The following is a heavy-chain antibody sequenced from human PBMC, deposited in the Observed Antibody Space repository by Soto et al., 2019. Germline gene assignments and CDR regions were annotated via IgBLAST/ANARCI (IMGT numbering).Heavy chain of an antibody. Sequence: GESLKISCKGSGYSFTSYWIGWVRQMPGKGLEWMGIIYPGDSDTRYSPSFQGQVTISADKSISTAYLQWSSLKASDTAMYYCARGGYIVVVPAAPNYYGMDVWGQGTKVTVSS. J-gene: IGHJ6*02. D-gene: IGHD2-2*01. CDR1: GYSFTSYW. CDR2: IYPGDSDT. CDR3: ARGGYIVVVPAAPNYYGMDV. V-gene: IGHV5-51*01.